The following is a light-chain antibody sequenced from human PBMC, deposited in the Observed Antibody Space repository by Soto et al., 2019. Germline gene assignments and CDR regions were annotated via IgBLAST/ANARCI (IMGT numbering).Light chain of an antibody. V-gene: IGLV1-40*01. Sequence: QTVVTQPPSVSGAPGQRVTISCTGGSSNVGANFDVHWYQHLPGSAPKLLIYGDSNRPSGVPDRFSASRSGTSASLAITGLQAEDEADYYCQAYDNSLSASVFGGGTKLTVL. CDR3: QAYDNSLSASV. CDR1: SSNVGANFD. CDR2: GDS. J-gene: IGLJ3*02.